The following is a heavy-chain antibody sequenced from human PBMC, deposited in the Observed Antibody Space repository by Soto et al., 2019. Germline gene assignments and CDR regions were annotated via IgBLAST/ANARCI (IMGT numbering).Heavy chain of an antibody. CDR3: ARDTLGGPLVGTIHCDS. Sequence: QVQLVQSGGEVKKPGASVKVSCKASGYTFIHYGITWVRQAPGQGPEWMGWINVYNGDINYSQKFQGRLTLTSETSASTAYLELRSLRSEDTALYYCARDTLGGPLVGTIHCDSWGKGTLVTVSS. J-gene: IGHJ4*02. CDR1: GYTFIHYG. V-gene: IGHV1-18*04. D-gene: IGHD5-12*01. CDR2: INVYNGDI.